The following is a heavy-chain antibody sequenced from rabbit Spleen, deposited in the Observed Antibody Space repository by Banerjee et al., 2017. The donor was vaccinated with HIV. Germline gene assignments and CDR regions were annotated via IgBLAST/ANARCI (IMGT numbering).Heavy chain of an antibody. CDR2: IDVRSGST. CDR1: GLDFSSNYW. D-gene: IGHD8-1*01. Sequence: QSLEESGGDLVKPGASLTLTCKPSGLDFSSNYWICWVRQAPGRGLDWIACIDVRSGSTHYASWAKGRFTISKTSSTTVTLQVTSLTVADTATYFCARDTGSSFSSYGMDLWGQGTLVTVS. V-gene: IGHV1S40*01. CDR3: ARDTGSSFSSYGMDL. J-gene: IGHJ6*01.